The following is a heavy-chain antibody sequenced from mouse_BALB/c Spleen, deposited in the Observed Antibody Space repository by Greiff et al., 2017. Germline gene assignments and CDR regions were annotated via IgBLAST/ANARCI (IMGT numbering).Heavy chain of an antibody. CDR2: ISDGGSYT. V-gene: IGHV5-4*02. CDR1: GFTFSDYY. D-gene: IGHD2-10*02. CDR3: ARDRGYGNYGDAMDY. J-gene: IGHJ4*01. Sequence: EVKLVESGGGLVKPGGSLKLSCAASGFTFSDYYMYWVRQTPEKRLEWVATISDGGSYTYYPDSVKGRFTISRDNAKNNLYLQMSSLKSEDTAMYYCARDRGYGNYGDAMDYWGQGTSVTVSS.